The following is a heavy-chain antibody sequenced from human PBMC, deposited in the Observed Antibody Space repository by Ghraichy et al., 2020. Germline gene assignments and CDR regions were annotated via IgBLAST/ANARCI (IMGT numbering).Heavy chain of an antibody. CDR3: AAVKISSGYSCFYYYMDV. Sequence: SVKVSCKASGFTFTSFAVQWVRQARGQRLEWIGWIVVGSGNTNYAQKFQERVTITRDMSTSTAYMELSSLRSEDTAVYYCAAVKISSGYSCFYYYMDVWGKGTTVTVSS. CDR1: GFTFTSFA. CDR2: IVVGSGNT. J-gene: IGHJ6*03. D-gene: IGHD3-22*01. V-gene: IGHV1-58*01.